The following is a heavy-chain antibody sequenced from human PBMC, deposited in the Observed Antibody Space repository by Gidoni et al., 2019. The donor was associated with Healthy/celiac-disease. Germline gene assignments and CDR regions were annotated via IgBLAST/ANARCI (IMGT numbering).Heavy chain of an antibody. CDR2: IYHSGST. CDR3: AREVRGWDYYYGMDV. CDR1: GYSISSGYY. Sequence: QVQLQESGPGLVKPSETLSLTCPVSGYSISSGYYWGWIRQPPGKGLEWIGSIYHSGSTYYNPSLKSRVTISVDTSKNQFSLKLSSVTAADTAVYYCAREVRGWDYYYGMDVWGQGTTVTVSS. D-gene: IGHD3-10*01. J-gene: IGHJ6*02. V-gene: IGHV4-38-2*02.